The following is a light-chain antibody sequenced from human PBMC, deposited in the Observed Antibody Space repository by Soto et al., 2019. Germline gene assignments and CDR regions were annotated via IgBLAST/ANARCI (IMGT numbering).Light chain of an antibody. V-gene: IGLV1-44*01. CDR1: SSNIGCDS. CDR2: NNN. Sequence: QSVLTQPPSASGTPGQRVTISCSGSSSNIGCDSVSWFHQLPGTAPKLLIYNNNQRPSGVPDRFSGSKSGTSASLAISELQSEDEADYYCAAWDDSLNGHMVFGGGTKVTVL. CDR3: AAWDDSLNGHMV. J-gene: IGLJ2*01.